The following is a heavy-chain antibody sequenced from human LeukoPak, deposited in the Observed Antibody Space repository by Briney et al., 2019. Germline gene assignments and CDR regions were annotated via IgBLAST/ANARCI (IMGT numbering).Heavy chain of an antibody. J-gene: IGHJ4*02. CDR1: GYTFTNYD. Sequence: ASVKVSCKASGYTFTNYDINWVRQATGQGLEWMGWINPISGYTGYTQNFQGRVTMTRDTSISTAYMELSRLTSDDTAIYYCARKDYFDYWGQGTLVTVSS. CDR3: ARKDYFDY. CDR2: INPISGYT. V-gene: IGHV1-8*01.